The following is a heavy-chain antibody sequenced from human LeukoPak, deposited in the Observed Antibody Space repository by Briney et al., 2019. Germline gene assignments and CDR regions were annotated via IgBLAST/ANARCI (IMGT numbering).Heavy chain of an antibody. CDR2: VRSNGATK. J-gene: IGHJ4*02. CDR3: AKGQELDGGVFES. V-gene: IGHV3-23*01. Sequence: QPGGSLRLSCAASGFTFGSIAMTWVRQAPGKGLEWVSTVRSNGATKYNADSVKGRFTISRDNSKNTVYLEMKSLRVEDTTIYYCAKGQELDGGVFESWGQGTLVSVST. CDR1: GFTFGSIA. D-gene: IGHD1-1*01.